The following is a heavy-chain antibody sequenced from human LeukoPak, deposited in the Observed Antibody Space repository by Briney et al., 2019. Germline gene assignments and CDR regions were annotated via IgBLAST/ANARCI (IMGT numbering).Heavy chain of an antibody. CDR1: ASDYTFTDYD. CDR3: ARDPSLVPAYQGAAVYFDY. J-gene: IGHJ4*02. V-gene: IGHV1-18*01. Sequence: ASVKVSCKASASDYTFTDYDISWVRQAPGQGLEWMGWISAYNGNTNYAQKLQGRVTMTTDTSTSTAYMELRSLRSDDTAVYYCARDPSLVPAYQGAAVYFDYWGQGTLVTVSS. CDR2: ISAYNGNT. D-gene: IGHD2-2*01.